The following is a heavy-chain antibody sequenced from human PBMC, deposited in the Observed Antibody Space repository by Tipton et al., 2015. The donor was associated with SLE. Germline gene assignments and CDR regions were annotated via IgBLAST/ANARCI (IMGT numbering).Heavy chain of an antibody. CDR2: IYTSGST. J-gene: IGHJ3*02. V-gene: IGHV4-61*09. CDR3: ARVWDYGDYEVDYAFDI. CDR1: GGSISSGSYY. Sequence: LRLSCTVSGGSISSGSYYWSWIRQPAGKGPEWIGHIYTSGSTNYKPSLKSRVTISVDTSKNQFSLKLSSVTAADTAVYYCARVWDYGDYEVDYAFDIWGQGTMVTVSS. D-gene: IGHD4-17*01.